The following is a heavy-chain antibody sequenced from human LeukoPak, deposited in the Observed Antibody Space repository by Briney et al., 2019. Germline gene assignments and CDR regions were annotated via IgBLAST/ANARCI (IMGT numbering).Heavy chain of an antibody. D-gene: IGHD6-19*01. CDR2: VSDSGSIT. CDR3: VKDSASSGWSGGFDY. J-gene: IGHJ4*02. CDR1: GFTFTNYA. V-gene: IGHV3-23*01. Sequence: GGSLRLSCAASGFTFTNYAMYWVRQAPGKGLECVSSVSDSGSITYYADSVKGRFTISRDNSRNTLYLQMNSLGAEDTAVYYCVKDSASSGWSGGFDYWGQGTLVKVSS.